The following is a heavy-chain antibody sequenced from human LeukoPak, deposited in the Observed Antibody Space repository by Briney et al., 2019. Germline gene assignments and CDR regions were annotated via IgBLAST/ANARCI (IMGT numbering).Heavy chain of an antibody. V-gene: IGHV4-59*01. D-gene: IGHD3-22*01. CDR3: ARGDDSSGYLHLFDY. Sequence: SETLSVTCTVSGGSISSYFWTWIRQPPGKGLEWIGYISYSVTTNYNPSLKSRITMSLDTSKTQFSRKLTSMTAADTAVYSCARGDDSSGYLHLFDYWGQGTLVTVSS. CDR1: GGSISSYF. CDR2: ISYSVTT. J-gene: IGHJ4*02.